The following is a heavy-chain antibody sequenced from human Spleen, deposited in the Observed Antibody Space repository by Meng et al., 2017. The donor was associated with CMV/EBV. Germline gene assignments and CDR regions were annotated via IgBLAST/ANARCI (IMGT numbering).Heavy chain of an antibody. CDR2: MYYSGRT. Sequence: CSVSGGSISSGGHYWSWIRQHPGKGLEWIGYMYYSGRTYYSPSLKSRVTISVDTSKNQFSLKLTSVTAADTAVYYCASGSGSLRQYHWGQGTLVTVSS. V-gene: IGHV4-31*03. CDR3: ASGSGSLRQYH. J-gene: IGHJ4*02. CDR1: GGSISSGGHY. D-gene: IGHD3-10*01.